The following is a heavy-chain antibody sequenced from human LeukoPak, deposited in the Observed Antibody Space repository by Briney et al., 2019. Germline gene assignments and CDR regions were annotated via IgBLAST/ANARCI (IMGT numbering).Heavy chain of an antibody. CDR2: IIPILGIA. CDR1: GGTFISYT. V-gene: IGHV1-69*04. D-gene: IGHD2-2*01. CDR3: ARDLPYCSSTSCQGGGAFDI. J-gene: IGHJ3*02. Sequence: SVTVSFKASGGTFISYTISWVRQAPGQGLEWMGRIIPILGIANYAQKFQGRVTITADKSTSTAYMELSSLSSEDTAVYYCARDLPYCSSTSCQGGGAFDIWGQGTMVTVSS.